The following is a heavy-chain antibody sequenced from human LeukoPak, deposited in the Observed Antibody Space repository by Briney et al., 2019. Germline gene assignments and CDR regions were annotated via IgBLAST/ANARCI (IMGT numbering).Heavy chain of an antibody. Sequence: GGSLRLSCAASGFTFSSYSMNWVRQAPGKGLEWVSSISSGSRYIYYADSVKGRFTISRDNAKNSLYLQMNSLRAEDTAVYYCAREPYYDFWSGYYDIDYWGQGTLVTVSS. CDR2: ISSGSRYI. V-gene: IGHV3-21*01. CDR1: GFTFSSYS. D-gene: IGHD3-3*01. J-gene: IGHJ4*02. CDR3: AREPYYDFWSGYYDIDY.